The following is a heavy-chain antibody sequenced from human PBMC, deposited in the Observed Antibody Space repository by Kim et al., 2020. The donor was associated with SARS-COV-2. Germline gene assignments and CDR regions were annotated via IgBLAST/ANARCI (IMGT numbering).Heavy chain of an antibody. Sequence: SETLSLTCTVSGGSISSYYWSWIRQPPGKGLEWIGYIYYSGSTNYNPSLKSRVTISVDTSKNQFSLKLSSVTAADTAVYYCARVGRGFGELLPEYYFDYWGQGTLVTVSS. V-gene: IGHV4-59*01. CDR3: ARVGRGFGELLPEYYFDY. CDR1: GGSISSYY. D-gene: IGHD3-10*01. CDR2: IYYSGST. J-gene: IGHJ4*02.